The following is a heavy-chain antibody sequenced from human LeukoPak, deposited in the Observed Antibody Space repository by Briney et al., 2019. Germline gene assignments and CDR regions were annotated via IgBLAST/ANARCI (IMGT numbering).Heavy chain of an antibody. CDR1: GFMFSSYW. CDR2: IKQAGSEK. CDR3: ARDGSYGY. J-gene: IGHJ4*02. V-gene: IGHV3-7*01. Sequence: PGGSLRLSCAASGFMFSSYWMTWVRQAPGKGLEWVANIKQAGSEKSYVDSVKGRLTISRDNAKNSLYLQMNSLRAEDTAVYYCARDGSYGYWGQGTLVTVSS. D-gene: IGHD1-26*01.